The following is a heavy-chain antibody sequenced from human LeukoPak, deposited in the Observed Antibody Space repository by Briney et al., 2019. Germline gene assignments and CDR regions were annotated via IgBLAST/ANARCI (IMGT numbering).Heavy chain of an antibody. CDR1: GGSISDSSYY. CDR2: IYYSGST. D-gene: IGHD2-8*01. Sequence: SETLSLTCTVSGGSISDSSYYWGWIRQPPGKGLEWIGSIYYSGSTYYIPSLKSRVSISVDTSKNHFSLKLSSVTAADTAVYYCARLANGPDYNWFDPWGQGTLVTVSS. J-gene: IGHJ5*02. CDR3: ARLANGPDYNWFDP. V-gene: IGHV4-39*02.